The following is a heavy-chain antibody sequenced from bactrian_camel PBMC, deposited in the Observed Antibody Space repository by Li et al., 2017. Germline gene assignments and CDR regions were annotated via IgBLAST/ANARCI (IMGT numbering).Heavy chain of an antibody. V-gene: IGHV3S40*01. CDR3: ANGSPGGPYKLGLVAAHY. CDR1: GFTFSSVY. CDR2: INSGGEST. Sequence: DVQLVESGGGLVQPGGSLTLSRAASGFTFSSVYMSWVRQAPGKGLEWVSGINSGGESTYYADSVKGRFTISRDNAKNTLYLQLSSLKTEDTAMYFCANGSPGGPYKLGLVAAHYWGQGSHVPVS. J-gene: IGHJ4*01. D-gene: IGHD5*01.